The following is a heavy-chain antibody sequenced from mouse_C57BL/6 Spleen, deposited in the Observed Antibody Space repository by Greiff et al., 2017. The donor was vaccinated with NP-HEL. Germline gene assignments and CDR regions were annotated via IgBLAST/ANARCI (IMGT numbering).Heavy chain of an antibody. Sequence: QVQLQQSGPGLVQPSQSLSITCTVSGFSLTSYGVHWVRQSPGKGLEWLGVIWSGGSTDYNAAFISRLSISKDNSKSQVFFKMNSLQADDTAIYYCARKGYYGSSEGYFDVWGTGTTVTVSS. J-gene: IGHJ1*03. V-gene: IGHV2-2*01. D-gene: IGHD1-1*01. CDR2: IWSGGST. CDR1: GFSLTSYG. CDR3: ARKGYYGSSEGYFDV.